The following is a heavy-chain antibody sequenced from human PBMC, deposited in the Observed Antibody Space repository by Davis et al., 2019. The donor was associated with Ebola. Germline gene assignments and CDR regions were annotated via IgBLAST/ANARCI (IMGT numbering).Heavy chain of an antibody. CDR3: ARRSGSFDY. D-gene: IGHD1-26*01. V-gene: IGHV3-74*01. CDR1: GFTFRSYW. Sequence: GESLKISCAASGFTFRSYWMSWVRQAPGKGQVWVSRINDDGSSTTYADSVKGRFTISRDNSKNTLYLQMNSLRAEDTAVYYCARRSGSFDYWGQGTLVTVSS. CDR2: INDDGSST. J-gene: IGHJ4*02.